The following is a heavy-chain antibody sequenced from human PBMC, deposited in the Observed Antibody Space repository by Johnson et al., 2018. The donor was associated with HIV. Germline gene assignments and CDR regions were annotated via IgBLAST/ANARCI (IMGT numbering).Heavy chain of an antibody. V-gene: IGHV3-15*01. CDR3: ANGGVYQLRGSDAFDI. D-gene: IGHD2-2*01. CDR1: GFTFSNAW. J-gene: IGHJ3*02. CDR2: IKSITDGGTP. Sequence: MLLVESGGGLVKPGGSLRLSCAASGFTFSNAWMSCVRQAPGKGLAWLGCIKSITDGGTPDYAAPVKGRFTISRDNAKNSLYLQMNSLRAEDTAVYYCANGGVYQLRGSDAFDICVQETMLT.